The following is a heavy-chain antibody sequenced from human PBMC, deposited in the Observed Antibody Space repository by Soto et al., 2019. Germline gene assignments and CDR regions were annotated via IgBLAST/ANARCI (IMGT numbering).Heavy chain of an antibody. D-gene: IGHD3-10*01. Sequence: QVQLVQSGAEVKKPGASLKVSCKASGYTFTNYAISWVRQAPGQGLEWMGWISAYNGNTDYSQKVQGRVTITTDTSTSTAYMELRSLRSDDTAVYYCARESGSGSYYPFDYWGQGTLVTVSS. CDR1: GYTFTNYA. J-gene: IGHJ4*02. CDR2: ISAYNGNT. CDR3: ARESGSGSYYPFDY. V-gene: IGHV1-18*01.